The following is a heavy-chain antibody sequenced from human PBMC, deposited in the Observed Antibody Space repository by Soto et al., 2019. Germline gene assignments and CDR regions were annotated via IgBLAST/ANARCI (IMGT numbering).Heavy chain of an antibody. D-gene: IGHD2-8*01. CDR2: ISSSGGST. Sequence: EVQLLKSGGGLAQPGGSLRLSCAASGFTFSSYAMTWVRQAPGKGLEWVSTISSSGGSTYYADSVEGRFTISRDNSKNTLYLQMNSLRAEDTDVYYCVKEWSDARTREKCGLVDYWGQGTLVTVSS. CDR1: GFTFSSYA. V-gene: IGHV3-23*01. CDR3: VKEWSDARTREKCGLVDY. J-gene: IGHJ4*02.